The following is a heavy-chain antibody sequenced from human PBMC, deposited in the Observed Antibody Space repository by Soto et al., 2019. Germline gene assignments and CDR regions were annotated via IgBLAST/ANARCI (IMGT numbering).Heavy chain of an antibody. D-gene: IGHD3-22*01. CDR1: GFTFSSYA. Sequence: GGSLRLSCAASGFTFSSYAMSWVRQAPGKGLEWVSSISGSGGATFYADSVKGRFTISRDNSKNTLYLQMSSLRAEDTAVYYCAKDPYYHDSYGSDYWGQGTLVTVSS. V-gene: IGHV3-23*01. J-gene: IGHJ4*02. CDR2: ISGSGGAT. CDR3: AKDPYYHDSYGSDY.